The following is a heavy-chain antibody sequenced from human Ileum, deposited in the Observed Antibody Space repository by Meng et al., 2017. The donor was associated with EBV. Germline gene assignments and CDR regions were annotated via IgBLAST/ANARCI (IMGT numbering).Heavy chain of an antibody. D-gene: IGHD2-21*02. CDR2: IYHTGST. CDR1: GGSITSYSYY. Sequence: QLHLQESDPGLVKPSETLSLTWSVSGGSITSYSYYWGWIRQPPGKGLEWIATIYHTGSTYYNPSLKSRVTISVDTSKDEFSLKVTSVTAADTALYYCARRDTAWFDPWGRGTLVTVSS. V-gene: IGHV4-39*01. J-gene: IGHJ5*02. CDR3: ARRDTAWFDP.